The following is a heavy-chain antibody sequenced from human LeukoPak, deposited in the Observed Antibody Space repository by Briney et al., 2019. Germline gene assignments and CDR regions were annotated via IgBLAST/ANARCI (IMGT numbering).Heavy chain of an antibody. J-gene: IGHJ4*02. D-gene: IGHD5-18*01. V-gene: IGHV3-30*02. CDR2: IRYDGNSK. CDR3: AKGSSYGELGL. CDR1: GFTFSSYG. Sequence: GGSLRLSCAASGFTFSSYGMHWVRQAPGKGLEWVAFIRYDGNSKNHADSVKGRFTISRDDFKNTLYLQMSSLRAEDTAIYYCAKGSSYGELGLWGQGTLVTVSS.